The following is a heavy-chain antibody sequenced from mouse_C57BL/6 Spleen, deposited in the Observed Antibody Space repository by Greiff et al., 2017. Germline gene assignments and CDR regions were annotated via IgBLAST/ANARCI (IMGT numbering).Heavy chain of an antibody. CDR2: ISYDGSN. J-gene: IGHJ4*01. D-gene: IGHD1-1*01. V-gene: IGHV3-6*01. Sequence: EVQLVESGPGLVKPSQSLSLTCSVTGYSITSGYYWNWIRQFPGNKLEWMGYISYDGSNNYNPSLKNRISITRDTSKNQFFLKLNSVTTEDTATYYCAREDYYGRSSYAMDYWGQGTSVTVSS. CDR3: AREDYYGRSSYAMDY. CDR1: GYSITSGYY.